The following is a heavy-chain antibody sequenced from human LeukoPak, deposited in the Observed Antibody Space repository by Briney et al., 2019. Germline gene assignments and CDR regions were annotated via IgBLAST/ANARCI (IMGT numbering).Heavy chain of an antibody. D-gene: IGHD7-27*01. CDR3: AKDGGLWVSAHWGDS. Sequence: GASVKVSCKASGGTFSSYAMSWVRQAPGKGLEWVSAISGSGGSTYYAGSVKGRFTISRDNSKNTLYLQMNSLRAEDTAVYYCAKDGGLWVSAHWGDSWGRGTLVTVSS. V-gene: IGHV3-23*01. J-gene: IGHJ4*02. CDR1: GGTFSSYA. CDR2: ISGSGGST.